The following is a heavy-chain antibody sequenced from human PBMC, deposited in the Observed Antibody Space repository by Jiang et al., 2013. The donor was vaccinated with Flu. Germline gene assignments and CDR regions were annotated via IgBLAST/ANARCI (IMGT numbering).Heavy chain of an antibody. CDR1: GGSISSGDYY. V-gene: IGHV4-30-4*01. J-gene: IGHJ3*02. CDR2: IYYSGST. D-gene: IGHD3-22*01. CDR3: ARDGEYYYDSSGYHDAFDI. Sequence: GSGLVKPSQTLSLTCTVSGGSISSGDYYWSWIRQPPGKGLEWIGYIYYSGSTYYNPSLKSRVTISVDTSKNQFSLKLSSVTAADTAVYYCARDGEYYYDSSGYHDAFDIWGQGTMVTVSS.